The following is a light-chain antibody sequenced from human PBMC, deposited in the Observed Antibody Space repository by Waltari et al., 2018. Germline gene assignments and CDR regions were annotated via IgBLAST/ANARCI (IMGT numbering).Light chain of an antibody. CDR2: QDN. CDR1: KLGDKY. CDR3: QAWDSSTLV. J-gene: IGLJ2*01. V-gene: IGLV3-1*01. Sequence: SYELSQPPSMSVSPGQTASITCSGDKLGDKYASWYHQKPGQSPVLVIFQDNKRPSGIPEGCAGSNSGNTATLTISGTQAMDEADYYCQAWDSSTLVFGGGTKLTVL.